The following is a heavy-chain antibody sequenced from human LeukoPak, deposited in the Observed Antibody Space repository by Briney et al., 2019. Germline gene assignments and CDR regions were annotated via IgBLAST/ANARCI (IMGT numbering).Heavy chain of an antibody. J-gene: IGHJ4*02. D-gene: IGHD6-13*01. CDR2: ISYDGSNK. V-gene: IGHV3-30-3*01. Sequence: GGSLRLSCAASGFTFSSYAMHWVRQAPGKGLEGVAVISYDGSNKYYADSVKGRFTISRDNSKNTLYLQMNSLRAEDTAVYYCARHSAAGTDYWGQGTLVTVSS. CDR1: GFTFSSYA. CDR3: ARHSAAGTDY.